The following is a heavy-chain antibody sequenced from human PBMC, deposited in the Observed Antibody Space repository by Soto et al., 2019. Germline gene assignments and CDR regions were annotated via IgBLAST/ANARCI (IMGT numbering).Heavy chain of an antibody. J-gene: IGHJ3*02. V-gene: IGHV3-30-3*01. CDR3: ARDQGIAAAGIQDAFDI. D-gene: IGHD6-13*01. CDR1: GFTFSSYA. Sequence: SGGSLRLSCAASGFTFSSYAMHWVRQAPGKGLEWVAVISYDGSNKYYADSVKGRFTISRDNSKNTLYLQMNSLRAEDTAVYYCARDQGIAAAGIQDAFDIWGQGTMVTVSS. CDR2: ISYDGSNK.